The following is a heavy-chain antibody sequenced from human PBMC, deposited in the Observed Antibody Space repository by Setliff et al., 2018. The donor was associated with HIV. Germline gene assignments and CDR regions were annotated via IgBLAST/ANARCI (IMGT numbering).Heavy chain of an antibody. D-gene: IGHD6-19*01. J-gene: IGHJ4*02. CDR2: ISSRGSTI. V-gene: IGHV3-48*04. CDR3: ARLSAVTTIDY. CDR1: GFTFSSYS. Sequence: GESLKISCAASGFTFSSYSMNWVRQTPGKGLEWVSYISSRGSTIYYVDAVKGRFTISRDNAKKSVFLHMNSLRGEDTAVYYCARLSAVTTIDYWGQGTLVTVSS.